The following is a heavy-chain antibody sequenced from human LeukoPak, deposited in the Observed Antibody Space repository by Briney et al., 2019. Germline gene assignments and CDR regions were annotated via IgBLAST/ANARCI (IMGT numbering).Heavy chain of an antibody. CDR1: GGSFSGYY. CDR3: ARWKDFGDHGLVN. Sequence: KPSETLSLTCAVYGGSFSGYYLNWIRQPPGKGLEWIGEIHPSGSTNYNPSLKSRVTISLDTSKNQFSLRLSSVTAADTAVYYCARWKDFGDHGLVNWGQGTLVTVSS. CDR2: IHPSGST. J-gene: IGHJ4*02. D-gene: IGHD4-17*01. V-gene: IGHV4-34*01.